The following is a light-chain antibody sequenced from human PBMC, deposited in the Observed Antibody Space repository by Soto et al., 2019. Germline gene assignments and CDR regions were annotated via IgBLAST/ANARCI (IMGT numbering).Light chain of an antibody. V-gene: IGKV3-20*01. Sequence: IVLTQSPGTLYLSPGERATLSCRASQSVTTQLAWYQQKPGQAPRLIIHGASSRATGVPDRITGSGSGTDFTLSISRLENEDFAVYYCQQYGGSTRTFCQGTKVDIK. CDR3: QQYGGSTRT. CDR2: GAS. CDR1: QSVTTQ. J-gene: IGKJ1*01.